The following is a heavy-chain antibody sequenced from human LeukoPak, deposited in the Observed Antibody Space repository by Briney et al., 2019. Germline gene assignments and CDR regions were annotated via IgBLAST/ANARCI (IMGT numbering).Heavy chain of an antibody. CDR1: GGTLSRYA. J-gene: IGHJ3*02. CDR3: ARIRDGYNDAYDI. D-gene: IGHD5-24*01. V-gene: IGHV1-46*01. CDR2: INPGGANT. Sequence: GASVKVSCKASGGTLSRYAISWVRQAPGQGLEWMGLINPGGANTNYAQNFQGRVTMTRDTSTSTVYMELSSLRSEDTAIYYCARIRDGYNDAYDIWGQGTVVTVPS.